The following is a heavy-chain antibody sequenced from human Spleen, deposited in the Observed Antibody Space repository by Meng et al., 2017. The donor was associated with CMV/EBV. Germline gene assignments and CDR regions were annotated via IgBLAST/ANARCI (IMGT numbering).Heavy chain of an antibody. CDR3: VIRYVWGSYR. J-gene: IGHJ4*02. CDR1: GFTFSSYW. V-gene: IGHV3-74*01. Sequence: GESLKISRAASGFTFSSYWMHWVRQAPGKGLVWVSRINSDGSSTSYADSVKGRFTISRDNAKNTLYLQMNSLRAEDTAVYYCVIRYVWGSYRWGQGTLVTVSS. D-gene: IGHD3-16*02. CDR2: INSDGSST.